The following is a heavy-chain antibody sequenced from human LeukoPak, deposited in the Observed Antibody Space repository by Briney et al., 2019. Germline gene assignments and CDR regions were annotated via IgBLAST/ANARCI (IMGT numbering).Heavy chain of an antibody. CDR3: ARELRDSEDREFDY. CDR2: IIPIFGTA. V-gene: IGHV1-69*13. CDR1: GGTFSSYA. J-gene: IGHJ4*02. D-gene: IGHD1-26*01. Sequence: ASVKVSCKASGGTFSSYAISWVRQAPGQGLEWMGGIIPIFGTANYAQKFQGRVTITADESTSTAYMELSSLRSEDTAVYYCARELRDSEDREFDYWGQGTLVTVSS.